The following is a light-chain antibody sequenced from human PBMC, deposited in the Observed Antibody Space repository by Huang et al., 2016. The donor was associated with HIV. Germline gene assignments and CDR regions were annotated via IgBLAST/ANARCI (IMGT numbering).Light chain of an antibody. V-gene: IGKV4-1*01. CDR1: QSLLYRSNNKNY. J-gene: IGKJ1*01. Sequence: IVMTQSPESLAVSLGERASINCKSSQSLLYRSNNKNYLAWNQKKQGHPPTLLIYWASVRDVGVPERFSGGGSGTNFTLTINSLQADDVAVYYCQQHYGRQSTFGQGT. CDR3: QQHYGRQST. CDR2: WAS.